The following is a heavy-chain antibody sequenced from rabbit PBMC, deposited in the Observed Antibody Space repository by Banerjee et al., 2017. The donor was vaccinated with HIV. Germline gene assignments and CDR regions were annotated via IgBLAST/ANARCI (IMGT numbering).Heavy chain of an antibody. CDR3: ARDRAVGGAGSVYAWDL. CDR2: IYTGSDKI. J-gene: IGHJ4*01. CDR1: GFTISDYYY. V-gene: IGHV1S40*01. Sequence: QSLEESGGGLVQPEGSLTLTCTASGFTISDYYYFCWVRQAPGKGLEWIACIYTGSDKIYYASWAKGRFTISKTSSTTVTLQMTSLTAADTATYFCARDRAVGGAGSVYAWDLWGPGTLVTVS. D-gene: IGHD6-1*01.